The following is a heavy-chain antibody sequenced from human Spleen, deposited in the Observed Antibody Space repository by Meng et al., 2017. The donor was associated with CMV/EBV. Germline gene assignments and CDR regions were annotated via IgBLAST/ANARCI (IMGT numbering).Heavy chain of an antibody. J-gene: IGHJ3*02. D-gene: IGHD3-3*01. Sequence: GESLKISCAASGFTFSSYSMNWVRQAPGKGLEWVSSISSSSSYIYYADSVKGRFTISRDNAKNSLYLQMNSLRSDDTAVYYCATTDFWSGFASRDSFAIWGQGTMVTVSS. V-gene: IGHV3-21*04. CDR3: ATTDFWSGFASRDSFAI. CDR2: ISSSSSYI. CDR1: GFTFSSYS.